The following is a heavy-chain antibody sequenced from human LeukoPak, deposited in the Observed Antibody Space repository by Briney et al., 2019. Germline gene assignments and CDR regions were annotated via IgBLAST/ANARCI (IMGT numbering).Heavy chain of an antibody. CDR2: IYYSGST. CDR1: GGSISSSSYY. D-gene: IGHD6-13*01. V-gene: IGHV4-39*07. Sequence: SETLSLTCTVSGGSISSSSYYWGWIRQPPGKGLEWIGSIYYSGSTYYNPSLKSRVTISVDMSKNQFSLKLNSVTAADTAVYYCARVVAAAGNNWFDPWGQGTLVTVSS. CDR3: ARVVAAAGNNWFDP. J-gene: IGHJ5*02.